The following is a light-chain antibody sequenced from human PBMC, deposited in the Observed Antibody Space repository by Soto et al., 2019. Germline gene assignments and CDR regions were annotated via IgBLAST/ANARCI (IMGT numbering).Light chain of an antibody. V-gene: IGKV1-5*03. J-gene: IGKJ1*01. CDR1: QTISSW. Sequence: DIPMTHSHSTLSGSVSERVNMXQQASQTISSWLAWYQQKPGKAPKLLIYKASTLKSGVPSRFSGSGSGTEFTLTISSLQPDDFATYYCQHYNSYSEAFGQGTKVDI. CDR3: QHYNSYSEA. CDR2: KAS.